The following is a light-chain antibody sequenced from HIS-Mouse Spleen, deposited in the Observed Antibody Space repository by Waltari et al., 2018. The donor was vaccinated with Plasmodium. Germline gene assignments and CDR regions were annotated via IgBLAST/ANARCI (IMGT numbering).Light chain of an antibody. CDR1: QSVSSN. CDR2: GAS. CDR3: QQYNNWPRGT. V-gene: IGKV3-15*01. Sequence: MVMTQSPSTLSLSPGEIATLSCRASQSVSSNLAWYQQKPGQAPRLLIYGASTRATGIPARFSGSGSGTEFTLTISSMQSEDFAVYYCQQYNNWPRGTFGQGTKVEIK. J-gene: IGKJ1*01.